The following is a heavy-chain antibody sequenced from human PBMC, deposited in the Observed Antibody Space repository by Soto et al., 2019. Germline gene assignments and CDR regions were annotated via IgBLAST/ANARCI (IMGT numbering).Heavy chain of an antibody. CDR3: ARDSGSP. CDR1: GYTFTSYY. D-gene: IGHD3-10*01. CDR2: INPSGGST. J-gene: IGHJ5*02. Sequence: ASVKVSCKASGYTFTSYYMHWVRQAPGGQGLEWMGIINPSGGSTSYAQKFQGRVTMTRDTSTNTVYMELSSLRSEDTAVYYCARDSGSPWGPGTLVTVSS. V-gene: IGHV1-46*01.